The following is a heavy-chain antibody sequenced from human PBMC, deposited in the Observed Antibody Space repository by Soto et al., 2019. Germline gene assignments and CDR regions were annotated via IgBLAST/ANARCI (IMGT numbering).Heavy chain of an antibody. CDR1: GFTFDDYA. D-gene: IGHD6-19*01. Sequence: EVQLVESGGGLVQPGRSLRLSCAASGFTFDDYAMHWVRQAPGKGLEWVSGISWNSGSIDYADSVKGRFTISRDNAKNSLYLQMNRLRVEDTALYYCAKARLAVAGYADSWGQGTLVTVSS. CDR2: ISWNSGSI. V-gene: IGHV3-9*01. J-gene: IGHJ4*02. CDR3: AKARLAVAGYADS.